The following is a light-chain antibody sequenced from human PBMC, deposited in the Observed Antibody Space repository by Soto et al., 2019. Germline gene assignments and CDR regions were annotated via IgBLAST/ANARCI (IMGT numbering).Light chain of an antibody. Sequence: QSALTQPASVSGSPGQSITISCTGPSSDVGGYKYVSWYQQHPGKAPKLMISEVNNRPSGVSNRFSGSKSGNTASLTIFGLQAEDEADYYCSSYTSSSTVVFGGGTKLTVL. CDR2: EVN. CDR1: SSDVGGYKY. J-gene: IGLJ2*01. V-gene: IGLV2-14*01. CDR3: SSYTSSSTVV.